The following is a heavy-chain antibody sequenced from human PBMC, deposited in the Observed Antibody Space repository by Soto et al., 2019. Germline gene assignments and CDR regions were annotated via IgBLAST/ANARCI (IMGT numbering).Heavy chain of an antibody. D-gene: IGHD3-10*01. CDR3: ARAGVTPNFFDY. J-gene: IGHJ4*02. CDR1: GVSVRTNY. Sequence: EVQLVETGGGLIQPGGSLRLSCAASGVSVRTNYMSWVRQAPGKGLEWVSVFESGGSIYYADSVKGRFIISRANAKHTLYLQMNILRVEDTAVYYCARAGVTPNFFDYWGQGTLVTVSS. V-gene: IGHV3-53*02. CDR2: FESGGSI.